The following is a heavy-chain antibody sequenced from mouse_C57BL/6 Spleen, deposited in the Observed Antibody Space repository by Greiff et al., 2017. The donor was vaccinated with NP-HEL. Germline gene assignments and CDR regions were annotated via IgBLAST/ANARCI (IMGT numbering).Heavy chain of an antibody. CDR2: IDPSDSET. CDR3: ARGKGALDY. J-gene: IGHJ2*01. CDR1: GYTFTSYW. Sequence: QVQLKQPGAELVRPGSSVKLSCKASGYTFTSYWMHWVKQRPIQGLEWIGNIDPSDSETHYNQKFKDKATLTVDKSSSTAYMQLSSLTSEDSAVYYCARGKGALDYWGQGTTLTVSS. D-gene: IGHD3-1*01. V-gene: IGHV1-52*01.